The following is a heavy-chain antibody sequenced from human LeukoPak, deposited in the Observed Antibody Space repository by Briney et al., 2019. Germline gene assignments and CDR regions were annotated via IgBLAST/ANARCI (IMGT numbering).Heavy chain of an antibody. Sequence: ASVKVSCKASGYTFTGYYMHWVRQAPGQGLEWMGWINPNSGGTNYAQKFQGRVTMTRDTSISTAYMELSRLRSDDTAVYYCARIRQWLVLWYFDYWGQGTLVTVSS. CDR3: ARIRQWLVLWYFDY. D-gene: IGHD6-19*01. CDR1: GYTFTGYY. CDR2: INPNSGGT. J-gene: IGHJ4*02. V-gene: IGHV1-2*02.